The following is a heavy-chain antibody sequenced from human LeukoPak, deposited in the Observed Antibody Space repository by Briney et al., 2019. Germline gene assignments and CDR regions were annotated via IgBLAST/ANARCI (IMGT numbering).Heavy chain of an antibody. CDR3: ARVGSYDLAFDI. CDR1: GFTFSTYG. Sequence: GGSLRLSCAGSGFTFSTYGMSWVRQAPGKGLEWVSRISGRGDTTNYADSVKGRFTISRDNSKNTVDLQMNSLRAEDTAVYYCARVGSYDLAFDIWGQGTMVTVSS. J-gene: IGHJ3*02. D-gene: IGHD1-26*01. V-gene: IGHV3-23*01. CDR2: ISGRGDTT.